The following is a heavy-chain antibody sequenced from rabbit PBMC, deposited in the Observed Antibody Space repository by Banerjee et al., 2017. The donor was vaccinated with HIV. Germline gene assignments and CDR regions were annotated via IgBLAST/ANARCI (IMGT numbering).Heavy chain of an antibody. Sequence: EESGGGLVKPEGSLTLTCTASGFSFSSSYWICWVRQAPGKGLEWIACIYAGSSGSTYYASWAKGRFTISKTSSTTVTLQMTSLTAADTATYFCARDGGSGWGHFNLWGPGTLVTVS. V-gene: IGHV1S45*01. D-gene: IGHD4-1*01. CDR1: GFSFSSSYW. CDR3: ARDGGSGWGHFNL. J-gene: IGHJ4*01. CDR2: IYAGSSGST.